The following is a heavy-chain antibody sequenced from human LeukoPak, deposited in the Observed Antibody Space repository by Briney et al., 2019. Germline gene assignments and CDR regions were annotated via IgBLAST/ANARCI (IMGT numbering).Heavy chain of an antibody. V-gene: IGHV3-53*01. Sequence: PGGSLRLSCAASGFTVSSNYMSWVRQAPGKGLELVSVIYSGGSTYYADSVKGRFTISRDNSKNTLYLQMNSLRAEDTAVYYCARGVNYYGSGSYVYWGQGTLVTVSS. CDR2: IYSGGST. CDR3: ARGVNYYGSGSYVY. J-gene: IGHJ4*02. D-gene: IGHD3-10*01. CDR1: GFTVSSNY.